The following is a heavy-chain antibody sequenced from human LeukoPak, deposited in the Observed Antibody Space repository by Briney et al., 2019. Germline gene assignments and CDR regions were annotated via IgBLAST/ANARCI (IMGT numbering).Heavy chain of an antibody. D-gene: IGHD3-9*01. CDR1: RFTFSTYP. V-gene: IGHV3-30*01. J-gene: IGHJ6*03. CDR3: AIGAVDDIWEDPYYYMDV. CDR2: ISYDGSNK. Sequence: GGSLRLSCAASRFTFSTYPMPWVRQAPGKGLEWVAVISYDGSNKYYADSLRGRFTISRDNSKNTLYLQMNSLRAEDTAVYYCAIGAVDDIWEDPYYYMDVWGKGTTVTVSS.